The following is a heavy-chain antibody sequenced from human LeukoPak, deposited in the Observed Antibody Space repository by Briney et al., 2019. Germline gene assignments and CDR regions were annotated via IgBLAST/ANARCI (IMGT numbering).Heavy chain of an antibody. J-gene: IGHJ3*02. Sequence: PPGGSLRLSCAASGFSFSNHWRSWVRQAPGKGLEWVANINQFGSGEYYVDSVKGRFTISRDDAKYSVFLQMNSLRVEDTAMYYCARGRGYYEVDVYDIWGEGTMVAVSS. CDR1: GFSFSNHW. CDR3: ARGRGYYEVDVYDI. CDR2: INQFGSGE. D-gene: IGHD3-22*01. V-gene: IGHV3-7*04.